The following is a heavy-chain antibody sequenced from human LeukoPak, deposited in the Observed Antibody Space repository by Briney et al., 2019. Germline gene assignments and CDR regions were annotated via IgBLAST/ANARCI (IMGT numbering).Heavy chain of an antibody. CDR2: INAGNGNT. CDR3: ARDLGVVVIPTGEYYFDY. CDR1: GYTFTTYA. V-gene: IGHV1-3*01. D-gene: IGHD3-22*01. Sequence: GASVKVSCTASGYTFTTYAMHWVRQAPGQRLEWMGWINAGNGNTKYSQKFQGRVTFTRDTSASTAYVELSSLRSEDTAVYYCARDLGVVVIPTGEYYFDYWGQGTLVTVSS. J-gene: IGHJ4*02.